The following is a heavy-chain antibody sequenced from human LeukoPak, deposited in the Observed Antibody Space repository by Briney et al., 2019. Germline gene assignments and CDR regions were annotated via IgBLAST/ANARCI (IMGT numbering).Heavy chain of an antibody. D-gene: IGHD6-13*01. CDR3: ARYSSSWGSFDY. V-gene: IGHV3-33*01. Sequence: GGSLRLSRATAGFPFSSYGLHLGRPAPGKGPGGVAVIWYDGSNKYYADSVKGRFTISRDNSKNTLYLQMNSLRAEDTAVYYCARYSSSWGSFDYWGQGTLVTVSS. CDR2: IWYDGSNK. CDR1: GFPFSSYG. J-gene: IGHJ4*02.